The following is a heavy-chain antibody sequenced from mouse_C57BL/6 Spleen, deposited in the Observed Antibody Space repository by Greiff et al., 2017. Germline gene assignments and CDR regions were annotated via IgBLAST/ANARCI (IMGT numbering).Heavy chain of an antibody. D-gene: IGHD1-1*01. CDR3: ARKGITTVVGGNYFDY. Sequence: QVQLQQPGAELVKPVASVKMSCKASGYTFTSYWITWVKQRPGQGLEWIGDIYPGSGSTNYNEKFKSKATLTVDTSSSTAYMQLSSLTSEDSAVYYCARKGITTVVGGNYFDYWGQGTTLTVSS. CDR2: IYPGSGST. V-gene: IGHV1-55*01. J-gene: IGHJ2*01. CDR1: GYTFTSYW.